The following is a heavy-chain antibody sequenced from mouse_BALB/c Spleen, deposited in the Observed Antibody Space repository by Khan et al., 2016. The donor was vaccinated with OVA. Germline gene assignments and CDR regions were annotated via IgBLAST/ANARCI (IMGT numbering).Heavy chain of an antibody. J-gene: IGHJ4*01. CDR1: GYTFTTAG. D-gene: IGHD2-14*01. CDR3: GRGGAAYCRNDGGAMEY. V-gene: IGHV9-4*02. CDR2: INTHSGVP. Sequence: QIQLVQSGPELKKPGETVRISCKASGYTFTTAGIQWVQKMPGKGLKWIGWINTHSGVPKYAEDFKGRFAFSLEISVSTAYLQITNLTNEDTATYYCGRGGAAYCRNDGGAMEYWGQGTAGTVSS.